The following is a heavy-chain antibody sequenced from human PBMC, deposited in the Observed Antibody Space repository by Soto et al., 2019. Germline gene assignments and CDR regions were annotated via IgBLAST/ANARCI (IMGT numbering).Heavy chain of an antibody. CDR2: IYYSGST. J-gene: IGHJ6*03. CDR3: ARNSVHDFWSGYLTDYYYYYMDV. V-gene: IGHV4-59*01. CDR1: GGSISSYY. Sequence: PSETLSLTCTVSGGSISSYYWSWIRQPPGKGLEWIGYIYYSGSTNYNPSLKSRVTISVDTSKNQFSLKLSSVTAADTAVYYCARNSVHDFWSGYLTDYYYYYMDVWGKGTTVTVSS. D-gene: IGHD3-3*01.